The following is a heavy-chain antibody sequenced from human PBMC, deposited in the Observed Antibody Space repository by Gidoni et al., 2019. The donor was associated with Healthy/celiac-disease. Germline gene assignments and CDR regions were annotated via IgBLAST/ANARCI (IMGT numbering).Heavy chain of an antibody. CDR1: GFTFSSYA. CDR2: ISSNGGST. V-gene: IGHV3-64*01. J-gene: IGHJ4*02. CDR3: ARDSNYYDSSGDYAFGY. D-gene: IGHD3-22*01. Sequence: EVQLVESGGGLVQPGGSLRLSCAASGFTFSSYAMHWVRQAPGKGLEYVSAISSNGGSTYYANSVKGRFTSSRDNSKNTLYLQMGSLRAEDMAVYYCARDSNYYDSSGDYAFGYWGQGTLVTVSS.